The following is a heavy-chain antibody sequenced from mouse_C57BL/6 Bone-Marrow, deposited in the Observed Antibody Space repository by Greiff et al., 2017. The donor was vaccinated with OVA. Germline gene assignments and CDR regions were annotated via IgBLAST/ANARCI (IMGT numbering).Heavy chain of an antibody. CDR1: GYTFPDPT. Sequence: QVQLQQSDAELVKPGASVKISCKVSGYTFPDPTLHWMKPRPEMGLEWIGYIYTRDGRTKYKEKYKGKATCTADKTASTDYMQLNSLTSKESAVYFCAREDPTEDTTGRTFDVWCTGTTVTVSS. V-gene: IGHV1-78*01. CDR3: AREDPTEDTTGRTFDV. J-gene: IGHJ1*03. CDR2: IYTRDGRT. D-gene: IGHD1-1*01.